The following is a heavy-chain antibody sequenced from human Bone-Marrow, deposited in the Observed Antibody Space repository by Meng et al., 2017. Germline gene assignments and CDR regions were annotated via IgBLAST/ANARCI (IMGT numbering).Heavy chain of an antibody. Sequence: VRLGGSGGGLVKPGGSFRLSCVASGLSFTDAWMSWVRQAPGKGLEWVGRIKRNSAGGTIDYAAPVKGRFTISRDDSKNTLYLQMDSLITEDTAVYFCATGAAAADHWGQGTLVTVSS. CDR2: IKRNSAGGTI. CDR3: ATGAAAADH. CDR1: GLSFTDAW. J-gene: IGHJ4*02. V-gene: IGHV3-15*01. D-gene: IGHD6-13*01.